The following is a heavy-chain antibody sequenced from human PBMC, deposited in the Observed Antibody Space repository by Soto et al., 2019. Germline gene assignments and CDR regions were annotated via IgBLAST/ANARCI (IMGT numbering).Heavy chain of an antibody. CDR3: ARQYNWNGWFDP. CDR2: INHSGST. CDR1: GGSFSGYY. Sequence: SETLSLTCAVYGGSFSGYYWSWIRQPPGKGLEWIGEINHSGSTNYNPSLKSRVTISVDTSKNQFSLKLSSVTAADTAVYYCARQYNWNGWFDPWGQGTLVTVSS. V-gene: IGHV4-34*01. D-gene: IGHD1-20*01. J-gene: IGHJ5*02.